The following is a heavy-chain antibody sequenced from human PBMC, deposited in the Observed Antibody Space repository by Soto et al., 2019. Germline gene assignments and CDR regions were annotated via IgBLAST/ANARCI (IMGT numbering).Heavy chain of an antibody. J-gene: IGHJ4*02. CDR2: ISYDGSNK. D-gene: IGHD1-26*01. CDR3: ARSPYSVSYLAYFDY. Sequence: QVQLVESGGGVVQPGRSLRLSCAASGFTFSSYGMHWVRQAPGKGLEWVAVISYDGSNKYYADSVKGRFTISRDNSKNRRYLQMNSLRAEDTAVYYCARSPYSVSYLAYFDYWGQGTLVTVSS. V-gene: IGHV3-30*03. CDR1: GFTFSSYG.